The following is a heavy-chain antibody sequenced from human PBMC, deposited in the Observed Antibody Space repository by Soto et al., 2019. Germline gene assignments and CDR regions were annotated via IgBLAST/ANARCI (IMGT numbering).Heavy chain of an antibody. J-gene: IGHJ3*01. CDR1: GFTFSLYP. Sequence: PGGSLRLSCAASGFTFSLYPMNWVRQAPGKGLEWLSYISPSNSTIYYADSVKGRFTISRDKAKNSLDLQMNGLRDDDTAFYYSESVGSGFCSSTTCYTDGFDLWGRGTMVTVS. V-gene: IGHV3-48*02. CDR2: ISPSNSTI. CDR3: ESVGSGFCSSTTCYTDGFDL. D-gene: IGHD2-2*01.